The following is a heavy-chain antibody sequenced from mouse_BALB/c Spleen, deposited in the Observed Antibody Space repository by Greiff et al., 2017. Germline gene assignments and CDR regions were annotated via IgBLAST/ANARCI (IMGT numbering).Heavy chain of an antibody. D-gene: IGHD1-1*01. CDR3: ARGGTTVVATPFAY. V-gene: IGHV1S29*02. Sequence: EVQLQQSGPELVKPGASVKISCKASGYTFTDYNMHWVKQSHGKSLEWIGYIYPYNGGTGYNQKFKSKATLTVDNSSSTAYLELRSLTSEDSAVYYCARGGTTVVATPFAYWGQGTLVTVSA. J-gene: IGHJ3*01. CDR1: GYTFTDYN. CDR2: IYPYNGGT.